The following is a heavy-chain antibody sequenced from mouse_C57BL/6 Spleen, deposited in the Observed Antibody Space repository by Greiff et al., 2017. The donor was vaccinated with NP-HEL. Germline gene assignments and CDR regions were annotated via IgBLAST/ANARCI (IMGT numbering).Heavy chain of an antibody. CDR3: ARSYEYDDSWFAY. Sequence: QVQLQQSGAELAKPGASVKLSCKASGYTFTSYWMHWVNQRPGQGLEWIGYINPSSGYTKYNQKFKDKATLTADKSSSTAYMQLSSLTYEDSAVYYCARSYEYDDSWFAYWGQGTLVTVSA. CDR2: INPSSGYT. CDR1: GYTFTSYW. V-gene: IGHV1-7*01. J-gene: IGHJ3*01. D-gene: IGHD2-4*01.